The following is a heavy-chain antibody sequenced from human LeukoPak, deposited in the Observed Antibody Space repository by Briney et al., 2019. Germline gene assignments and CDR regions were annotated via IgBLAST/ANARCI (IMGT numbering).Heavy chain of an antibody. Sequence: SVKVSCKASGGTFSSYAISWVRQAPGQGLEWVGGIIPIFGTANYAQKFQGRVTITADESTSTAYMELSSLRSEDTAVYYCAMAEGYCSSTSCSTADAFDIWGQGTMVTVSS. CDR2: IIPIFGTA. CDR3: AMAEGYCSSTSCSTADAFDI. D-gene: IGHD2-2*02. J-gene: IGHJ3*02. CDR1: GGTFSSYA. V-gene: IGHV1-69*13.